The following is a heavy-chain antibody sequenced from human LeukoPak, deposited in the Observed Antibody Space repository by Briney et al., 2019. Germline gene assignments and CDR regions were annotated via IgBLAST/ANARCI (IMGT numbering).Heavy chain of an antibody. CDR3: AREMKVFGTDRGAFDI. D-gene: IGHD3-10*02. CDR1: GFNLGDYY. V-gene: IGHV3-11*06. Sequence: GGSLRLSCAVSGFNLGDYYISWIRQAPGKGLEWISYISNWRDNNHMKYADSVKGRFTISRDNAKNSIYLQMDNLRAEDTAVYFCAREMKVFGTDRGAFDIWGQGTMVTVSS. J-gene: IGHJ3*02. CDR2: ISNWRDNNHM.